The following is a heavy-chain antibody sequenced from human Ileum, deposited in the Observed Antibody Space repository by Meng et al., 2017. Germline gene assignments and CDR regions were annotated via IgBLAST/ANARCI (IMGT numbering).Heavy chain of an antibody. Sequence: QAQLVQSEAEVRNPGALANLSCSVSVYTFTSYDIHWVRQAPGQGLEWMGWMSPNSGNTGYSQNFQGRVTLTRSTPLRTVYMELSSLQSEDTAVYYCARVVSSGTFGDWFDPWGQGTLVTVSS. D-gene: IGHD3-10*01. V-gene: IGHV1-8*01. CDR2: MSPNSGNT. CDR1: VYTFTSYD. J-gene: IGHJ5*02. CDR3: ARVVSSGTFGDWFDP.